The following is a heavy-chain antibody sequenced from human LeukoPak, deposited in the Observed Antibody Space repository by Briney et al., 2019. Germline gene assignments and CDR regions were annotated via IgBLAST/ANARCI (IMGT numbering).Heavy chain of an antibody. D-gene: IGHD2-2*01. CDR2: IYYSGST. J-gene: IGHJ3*02. CDR1: GGSISSCY. Sequence: SETLSLTCTVSGGSISSCYWSWIRQPPGKGLEWIGYIYYSGSTNYNPSLKSRVTISVDTSKNQFSLKLSSVTAADTAVYYCARGARPGYCSSTSCYAGDAFDIWGQGTMVTVSS. V-gene: IGHV4-59*01. CDR3: ARGARPGYCSSTSCYAGDAFDI.